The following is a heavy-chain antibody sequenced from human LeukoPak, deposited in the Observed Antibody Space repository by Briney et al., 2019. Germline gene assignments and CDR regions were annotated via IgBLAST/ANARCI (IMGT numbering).Heavy chain of an antibody. D-gene: IGHD5-18*01. J-gene: IGHJ4*02. CDR2: IYYSGST. V-gene: IGHV4-31*03. CDR1: GGSISSGGYY. CDR3: ARGGRRYSYGFIDY. Sequence: KASQTLSLTCTVSGGSISSGGYYWSWIRQHPGKGLEWIGYIYYSGSTYYNPSLKSRVTISVDTSKNQFSLKLSSVTAADTAVYYCARGGRRYSYGFIDYWGQGTLVTVSS.